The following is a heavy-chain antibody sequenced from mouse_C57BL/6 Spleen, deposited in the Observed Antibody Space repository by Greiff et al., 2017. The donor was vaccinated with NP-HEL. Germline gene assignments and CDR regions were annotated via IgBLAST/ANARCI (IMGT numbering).Heavy chain of an antibody. J-gene: IGHJ2*01. CDR1: GYTFTSYD. V-gene: IGHV1-85*01. Sequence: VKLMESGPELVKPGASVKLSCKASGYTFTSYDINWVKQRPGQGLEWIGWIYPRDGSTKYNEKFKGKATLTVDTSSSTAYMELHSLTSEDSAVYFCARYGDYYFDYWGQGTTLTVSS. D-gene: IGHD1-1*02. CDR2: IYPRDGST. CDR3: ARYGDYYFDY.